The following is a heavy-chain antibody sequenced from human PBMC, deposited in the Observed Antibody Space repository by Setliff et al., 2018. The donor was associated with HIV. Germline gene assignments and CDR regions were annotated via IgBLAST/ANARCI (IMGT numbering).Heavy chain of an antibody. CDR1: GFTFTDHY. D-gene: IGHD4-4*01. Sequence: GGSLRLSCAASGFTFTDHYMSWIRQAPAKGLEWVSYISSSGSTIYYADSVKGRFTISRDNSNNTVYLQMNSLRAEDTAMYYCAKTQTVITVYGPFDSWGQGTPVTVSS. J-gene: IGHJ4*02. CDR3: AKTQTVITVYGPFDS. CDR2: ISSSGSTI. V-gene: IGHV3-11*01.